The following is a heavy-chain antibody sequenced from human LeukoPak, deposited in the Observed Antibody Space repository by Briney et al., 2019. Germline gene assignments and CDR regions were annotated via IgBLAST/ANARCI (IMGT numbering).Heavy chain of an antibody. CDR3: ASFSNYYEEGSDAFDI. D-gene: IGHD3-22*01. V-gene: IGHV3-48*02. CDR2: ISSSSSTI. J-gene: IGHJ3*02. CDR1: GFTFSSYS. Sequence: GGSLRLSCAASGFTFSSYSMNWVRQAPGKGLEWVSYISSSSSTIYYADSVKGRFTISRDNAKNSLYLQMNSLRDEDTAVYYCASFSNYYEEGSDAFDIWGQGTMVTVSS.